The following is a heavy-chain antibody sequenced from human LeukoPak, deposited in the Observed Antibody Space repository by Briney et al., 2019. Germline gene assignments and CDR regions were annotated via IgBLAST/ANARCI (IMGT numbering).Heavy chain of an antibody. CDR1: GDSISSDDYL. Sequence: SQTLSLTCTVSGDSISSDDYLWSWLRQPPGKGLEWVGYISYSGGTYSNPSLKSRVTVSLGTSNNQFSLKVTSVTAADTAVYYCARGWNYFDYWGRGTLVTVSS. J-gene: IGHJ4*02. CDR3: ARGWNYFDY. CDR2: ISYSGGT. V-gene: IGHV4-30-4*01. D-gene: IGHD2-15*01.